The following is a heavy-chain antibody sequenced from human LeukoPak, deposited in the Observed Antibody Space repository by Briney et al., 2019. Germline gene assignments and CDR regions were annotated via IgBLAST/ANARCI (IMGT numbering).Heavy chain of an antibody. CDR3: AREIGSDFPLDY. CDR2: ISYDGSNK. D-gene: IGHD2-15*01. CDR1: GFTFSSYA. Sequence: RRSLRLSCAASGFTFSSYAMHCVRQAPDKGLEWVSVISYDGSNKYYADSVKGRFTISRDNSKNTLYLQMNSLRAEDTAVYYCAREIGSDFPLDYWGQGTLVTVSS. V-gene: IGHV3-30-3*01. J-gene: IGHJ4*02.